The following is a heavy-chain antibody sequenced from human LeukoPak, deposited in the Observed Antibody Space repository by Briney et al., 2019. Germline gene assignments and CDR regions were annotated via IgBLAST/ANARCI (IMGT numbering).Heavy chain of an antibody. D-gene: IGHD6-19*01. CDR3: ARANGSGWRFDF. J-gene: IGHJ4*02. CDR1: GYTFTSYD. V-gene: IGHV1-18*01. CDR2: VSAYNGNT. Sequence: ASVKVSCKASGYTFTSYDISWVRQAPGQGLEWMGWVSAYNGNTNYAQKLQGRVTMTTDTSTSTAYMELRSLRSDDTAVFYCARANGSGWRFDFWGREPWSPSPQ.